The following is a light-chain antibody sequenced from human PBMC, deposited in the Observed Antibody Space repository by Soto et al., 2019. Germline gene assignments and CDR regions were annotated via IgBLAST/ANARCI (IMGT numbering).Light chain of an antibody. J-gene: IGLJ3*02. V-gene: IGLV2-23*01. Sequence: QSALTQPASVSGSPGQSVTISCTGSSSDVGTYDLVSWYQQHPGKAPKILIYEGTKRPSGVSNRFSGSKSGNTASLTISGLQAEDEADYFCCSYAGFSTLVFGGGPKLTVL. CDR3: CSYAGFSTLV. CDR2: EGT. CDR1: SSDVGTYDL.